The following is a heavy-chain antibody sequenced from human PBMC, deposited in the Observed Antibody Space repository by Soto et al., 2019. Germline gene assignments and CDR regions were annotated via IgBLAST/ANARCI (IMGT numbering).Heavy chain of an antibody. CDR1: GLTFRSYW. V-gene: IGHV3-74*03. CDR2: INTDGSVA. D-gene: IGHD3-10*01. Sequence: PGGSLRLSCAASGLTFRSYWMHWVRQAPGKGLVWVSRINTDGSVAMYVDSVKGRFTISRDNAKNTLYLHMTNMDPVDTATYYCARTTGSGSYYGVDYWCQGTLVTVSS. CDR3: ARTTGSGSYYGVDY. J-gene: IGHJ4*02.